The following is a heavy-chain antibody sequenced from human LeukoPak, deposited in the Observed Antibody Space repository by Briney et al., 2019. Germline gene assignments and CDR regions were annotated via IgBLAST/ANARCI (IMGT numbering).Heavy chain of an antibody. Sequence: PSETLSLACTVSGGSISSYYWSWLRQPPGKGLEWIGYIYYSGSTNYNPSLKSRVTISVDTSKNQFSLKLSSVTAADTAVYYCAGRELRVSSSSGIDYWGQGTLVTVSS. V-gene: IGHV4-59*01. J-gene: IGHJ4*02. CDR2: IYYSGST. CDR1: GGSISSYY. D-gene: IGHD6-6*01. CDR3: AGRELRVSSSSGIDY.